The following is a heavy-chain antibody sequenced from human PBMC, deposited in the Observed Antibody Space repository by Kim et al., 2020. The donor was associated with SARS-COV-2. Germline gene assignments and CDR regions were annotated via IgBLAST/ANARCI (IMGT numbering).Heavy chain of an antibody. D-gene: IGHD3-22*01. CDR1: GYSISSGYY. V-gene: IGHV4-38-2*02. CDR2: IYHTGST. Sequence: SETLSLTCTVSGYSISSGYYWGWIRQSPGKGLEWIGSIYHTGSTYYKPSLKSRVTISIDTSKNQFSLRLNSVTAADTAVYYCTSKYYYDSSGYYYADWWGRETLVTVSS. J-gene: IGHJ4*02. CDR3: TSKYYYDSSGYYYADW.